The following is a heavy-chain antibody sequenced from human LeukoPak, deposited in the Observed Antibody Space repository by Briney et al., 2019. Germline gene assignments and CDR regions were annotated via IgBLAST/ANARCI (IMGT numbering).Heavy chain of an antibody. V-gene: IGHV3-48*03. CDR1: EFTLSLYH. Sequence: PGGSLRLSCAASEFTLSLYHINWVRQAPGKGLEWVAYISSSGRNSHYSDSVKGRFTISRDNAKNSLYLQMNSLRAEDTAVYYCARGDFESGSYNDAFDIWGQGTMVTVS. D-gene: IGHD1-26*01. J-gene: IGHJ3*02. CDR3: ARGDFESGSYNDAFDI. CDR2: ISSSGRNS.